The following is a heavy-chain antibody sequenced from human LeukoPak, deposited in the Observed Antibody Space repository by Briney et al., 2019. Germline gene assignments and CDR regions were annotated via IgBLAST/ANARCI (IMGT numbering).Heavy chain of an antibody. J-gene: IGHJ4*02. Sequence: KSSETLSLTCTVSGGSISNYYWSWVRQPPGKGLEWIGYIYYSGSTTYNPSLKNRVTISVDTSKNQFSLKLSSVTAADAAVYYCARAYGANYRYDSWGQGTLVTVSS. CDR1: GGSISNYY. V-gene: IGHV4-59*01. D-gene: IGHD4/OR15-4a*01. CDR2: IYYSGST. CDR3: ARAYGANYRYDS.